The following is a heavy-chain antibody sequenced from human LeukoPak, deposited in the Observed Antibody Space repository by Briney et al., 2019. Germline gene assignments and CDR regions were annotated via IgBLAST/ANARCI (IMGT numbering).Heavy chain of an antibody. V-gene: IGHV4-59*01. J-gene: IGHJ4*02. CDR1: GGSISSYY. Sequence: SETLSLTCTVSGGSISSYYWSWIRQPPGKGLEWIGYIYSSGSTNYNPSLKSRVTISVDTSKNQFSLKLSSVTAADTAVYYCARYWDESYYYGSGSSPYFDYWGQGTLVTVSS. D-gene: IGHD3-10*01. CDR3: ARYWDESYYYGSGSSPYFDY. CDR2: IYSSGST.